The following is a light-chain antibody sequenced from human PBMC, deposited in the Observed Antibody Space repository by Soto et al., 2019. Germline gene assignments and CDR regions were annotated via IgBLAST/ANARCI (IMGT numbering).Light chain of an antibody. V-gene: IGLV2-14*03. CDR2: DVN. CDR3: SSYSGSSTLVV. Sequence: QSALTQPASVSGSPGQSITISCTGTSSDIGGYNYVSWYQQHPGKAPKLMIYDVNHRPSGVSNRFSGSKSGNTASLTISGLQAEDEADYYCSSYSGSSTLVVFGGGTKLTV. CDR1: SSDIGGYNY. J-gene: IGLJ2*01.